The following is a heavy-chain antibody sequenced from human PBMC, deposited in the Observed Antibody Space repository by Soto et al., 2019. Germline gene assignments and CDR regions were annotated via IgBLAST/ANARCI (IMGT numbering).Heavy chain of an antibody. CDR3: ARGGAGYCSSTSCSGFDY. D-gene: IGHD2-2*01. J-gene: IGHJ4*02. V-gene: IGHV1-69*01. CDR2: IIPIFGTA. Sequence: QVQLVQSGAEVKKPGSSVKVSCKASGGTFSSYAISWVRQAPGQGLDWMGGIIPIFGTANYAQKFQGRVTITADESTSTAYMELSSLRSEDTAVYYCARGGAGYCSSTSCSGFDYWGQGTLVTVSS. CDR1: GGTFSSYA.